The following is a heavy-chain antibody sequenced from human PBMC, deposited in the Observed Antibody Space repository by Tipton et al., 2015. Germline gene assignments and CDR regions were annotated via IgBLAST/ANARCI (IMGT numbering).Heavy chain of an antibody. D-gene: IGHD1-7*01. Sequence: VQLVQSGAEVKKPGESLKISCKGPGYKFTSYWIGWERQMPGKGLEWIGIIYPGDSDTTYSPSFQGQSTIPADKSTSTDYLQWSSRKASDTAMYYCARHAITGTPGYFQYWGQGTLVIVSS. CDR3: ARHAITGTPGYFQY. J-gene: IGHJ1*01. V-gene: IGHV5-51*01. CDR1: GYKFTSYW. CDR2: IYPGDSDT.